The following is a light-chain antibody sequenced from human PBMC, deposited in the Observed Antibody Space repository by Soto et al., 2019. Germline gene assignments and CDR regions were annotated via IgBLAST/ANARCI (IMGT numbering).Light chain of an antibody. V-gene: IGKV1-39*01. CDR2: AAS. Sequence: DIQMPQSPSSLSASVGESVTITCRASQNIGPYLNWYQQKPGKVPKLLIYAASSLQSGVPSRFSGSGSGTDFTLTISSLQPESFATDYCQRSYSTRWTFGQGNKVEIK. J-gene: IGKJ1*01. CDR1: QNIGPY. CDR3: QRSYSTRWT.